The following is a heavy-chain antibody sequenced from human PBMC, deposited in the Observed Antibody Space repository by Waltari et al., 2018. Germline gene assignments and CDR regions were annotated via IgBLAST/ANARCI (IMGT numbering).Heavy chain of an antibody. J-gene: IGHJ4*02. Sequence: QVRLQQWGAGRLKPSETLSLTCAVYGGSFSGYYWNWTSHPPGKGLEWIGEINHGGSTSYNPSLESRVTISVDTSKNQFSLKLSSVTAADTAVYYCARGGLYSYDSSGYCDYWGQGALVTVSS. CDR2: INHGGST. V-gene: IGHV4-34*01. D-gene: IGHD3-22*01. CDR3: ARGGLYSYDSSGYCDY. CDR1: GGSFSGYY.